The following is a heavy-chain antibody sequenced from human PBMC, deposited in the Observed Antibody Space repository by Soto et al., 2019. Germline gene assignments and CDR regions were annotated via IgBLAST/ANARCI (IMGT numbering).Heavy chain of an antibody. CDR1: GGSISSYY. Sequence: QVQLQESGPGLVKPSETLSLTCTVSGGSISSYYWSWIRQPPGKGLEWIGYIYYSGSTNYNPSLTSRVTIPVDTSKNQFSLKLSSVTAADTAVYYCARLYGLDAFDIWGQGTMVTVSS. J-gene: IGHJ3*02. V-gene: IGHV4-59*01. D-gene: IGHD4-17*01. CDR3: ARLYGLDAFDI. CDR2: IYYSGST.